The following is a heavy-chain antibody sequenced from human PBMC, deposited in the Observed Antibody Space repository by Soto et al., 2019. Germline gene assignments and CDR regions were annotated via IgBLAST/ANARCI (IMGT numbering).Heavy chain of an antibody. CDR3: ARGGEYQLLLRDYYYFNMDV. CDR1: GGSVRGYY. Sequence: QVQLHQWGAGLLKPSETLFLTCAVHGGSVRGYYWTWIRQSPEKGLEWIGEINHSGTTNYSPSLKTLVTISVDTSKNQFSLILSAVTAADTAVYYCARGGEYQLLLRDYYYFNMDVWGTGTTVTVS. D-gene: IGHD2-2*01. V-gene: IGHV4-34*01. J-gene: IGHJ6*03. CDR2: INHSGTT.